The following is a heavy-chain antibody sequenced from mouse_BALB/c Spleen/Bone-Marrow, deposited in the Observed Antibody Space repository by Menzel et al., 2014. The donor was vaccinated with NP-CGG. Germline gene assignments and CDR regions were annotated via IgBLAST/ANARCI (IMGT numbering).Heavy chain of an antibody. V-gene: IGHV5-6-4*01. D-gene: IGHD2-3*01. J-gene: IGHJ4*01. Sequence: DVHLVESGGGLVKPGGSLKLSCAAFGFTFSSYTMSWVRQTPEKRLEWVATISSGGSYTYYPDSVKGRFTISRDNAKNTLYLQMSSLKSEDTAMYYCTRDLYDGYYYYAMDYWGQGTSVTVSS. CDR1: GFTFSSYT. CDR3: TRDLYDGYYYYAMDY. CDR2: ISSGGSYT.